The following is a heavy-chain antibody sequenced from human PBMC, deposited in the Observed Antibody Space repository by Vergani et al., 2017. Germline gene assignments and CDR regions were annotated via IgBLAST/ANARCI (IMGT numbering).Heavy chain of an antibody. CDR2: ISPDGFST. CDR3: AREPPLTGFFVY. J-gene: IGHJ4*01. Sequence: QVQLVQSGAEVGKPGASVKISCKASGYTFTAYYIHWVRQAPEQGLEWVGVISPDGFSTFYAQKFQGKVTITRDTSTSTVYVEVTSLRTDEPAVYYCAREPPLTGFFVYWG. D-gene: IGHD3-9*01. V-gene: IGHV1-46*03. CDR1: GYTFTAYY.